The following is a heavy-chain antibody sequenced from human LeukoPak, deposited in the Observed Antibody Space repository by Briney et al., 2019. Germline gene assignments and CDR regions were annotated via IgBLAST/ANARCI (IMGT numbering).Heavy chain of an antibody. D-gene: IGHD2-2*01. CDR2: ISSSSSYI. Sequence: PGGSLRLSCAASGFTVSSYSMNWVRQAPGKGLEWVSSISSSSSYIYYADSVKGRFTISRDNAKNSLYLQMNSLRAEDTAVYYCANAPDDAFDIWGQGTMVTVSS. CDR3: ANAPDDAFDI. V-gene: IGHV3-21*01. CDR1: GFTVSSYS. J-gene: IGHJ3*02.